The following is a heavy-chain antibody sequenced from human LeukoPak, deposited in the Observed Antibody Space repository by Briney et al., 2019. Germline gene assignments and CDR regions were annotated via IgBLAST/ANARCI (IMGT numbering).Heavy chain of an antibody. CDR1: GYSISSGYY. D-gene: IGHD4-11*01. CDR2: ISPSGNT. J-gene: IGHJ4*02. CDR3: ARRAYSDLYFDY. V-gene: IGHV4-38-2*01. Sequence: PSETLSLTCAVSGYSISSGYYWGWIRQPPGKGLEWIGTISPSGNTNYNPSLKSRMSISLDTSKNQFSQNLSFVTAADTAFYYCARRAYSDLYFDYWGQGTLVTVSS.